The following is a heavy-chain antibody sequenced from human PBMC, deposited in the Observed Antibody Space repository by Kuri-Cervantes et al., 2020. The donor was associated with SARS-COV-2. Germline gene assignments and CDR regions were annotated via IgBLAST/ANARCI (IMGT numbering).Heavy chain of an antibody. CDR3: ARDHGSRAPGTPPYYMDV. CDR1: GYTFTSYG. V-gene: IGHV1-69*13. D-gene: IGHD6-13*01. CDR2: IIPIFGIA. Sequence: SVKVSCKASGYTFTSYGISWVRQAPGQGLEWMGRIIPIFGIANYAQKFQGRVTITADESTSTAYMELSSLRSEDTAVYYCARDHGSRAPGTPPYYMDVWGKGTTVTVSS. J-gene: IGHJ6*03.